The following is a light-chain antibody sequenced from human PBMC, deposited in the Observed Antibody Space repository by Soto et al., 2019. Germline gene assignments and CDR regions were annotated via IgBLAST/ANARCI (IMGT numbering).Light chain of an antibody. V-gene: IGKV2-30*01. CDR1: RSLLYRGDGNTY. Sequence: DVVMTQSPLSLAVTLGQPASISCRSSRSLLYRGDGNTYLSWFQQRPGQYPRRLIYKVSNRDSGVPDRFSGSGADTEVTLKISRVEAEDVGVYYCIQGTHWPPRTFGQGTKVEIK. CDR3: IQGTHWPPRT. CDR2: KVS. J-gene: IGKJ1*01.